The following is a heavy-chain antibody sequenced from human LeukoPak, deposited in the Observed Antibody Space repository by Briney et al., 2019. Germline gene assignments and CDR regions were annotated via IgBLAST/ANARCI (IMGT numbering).Heavy chain of an antibody. D-gene: IGHD1-1*01. CDR3: VRYGRRANDQPFDV. J-gene: IGHJ3*01. Sequence: PGGSLRLSCEVSGFTFSNYWMMWVRQAPGKWLEWVASIDEDGSETNYVDSVTGRFTVSRDHAKNSLFLQMNSLRAEDTAVYYCVRYGRRANDQPFDVWGQGTMVTVSS. V-gene: IGHV3-7*01. CDR2: IDEDGSET. CDR1: GFTFSNYW.